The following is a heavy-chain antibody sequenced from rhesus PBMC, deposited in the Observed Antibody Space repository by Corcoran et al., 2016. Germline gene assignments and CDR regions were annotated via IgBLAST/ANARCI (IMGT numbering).Heavy chain of an antibody. CDR1: GGSISSSNW. Sequence: QVQLQESGPGLVKPSETLSLTCVVSGGSISSSNWWSWIRQSPGTGLGWVGYIYGGSGSTSYNPSLKSRVTISTDTSKNQFSLKLSSVTAADTAVYYCARSYKVSSGWSWYFDLWGPGTPITISS. J-gene: IGHJ2*01. V-gene: IGHV4S7*01. D-gene: IGHD6S26*01. CDR3: ARSYKVSSGWSWYFDL. CDR2: IYGGSGST.